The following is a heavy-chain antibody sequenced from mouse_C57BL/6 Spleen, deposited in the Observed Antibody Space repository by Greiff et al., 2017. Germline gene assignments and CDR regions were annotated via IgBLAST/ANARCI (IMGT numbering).Heavy chain of an antibody. CDR2: INYDGSST. V-gene: IGHV5-16*01. CDR3: ARASLRAMDY. J-gene: IGHJ4*01. CDR1: GFTFSDYY. Sequence: EVMLVESEGGLVQPGSSMKLSCTASGFTFSDYYMAWVRQVPEKGLEWVANINYDGSSTYYLDSLKSRFIISRDNAKNILYLQMSSLKSEDTATYYCARASLRAMDYWGQGTSVTVSS.